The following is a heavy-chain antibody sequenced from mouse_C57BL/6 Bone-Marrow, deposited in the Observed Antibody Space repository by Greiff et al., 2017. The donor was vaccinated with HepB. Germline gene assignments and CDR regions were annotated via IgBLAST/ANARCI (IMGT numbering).Heavy chain of an antibody. V-gene: IGHV5-12*01. CDR2: ISNGGGST. D-gene: IGHD1-1*01. Sequence: DVQLQESGGGLVQPGGSLKLSCAASGFTFSDYYMYWVRQTPEKRLEWVAYISNGGGSTYYPDTVKGRFTISRDNAKNTLYLQMSRLKSEDTAMYYCARQGGYYGSSYYAMDYWGQGTSVTVSS. CDR1: GFTFSDYY. J-gene: IGHJ4*01. CDR3: ARQGGYYGSSYYAMDY.